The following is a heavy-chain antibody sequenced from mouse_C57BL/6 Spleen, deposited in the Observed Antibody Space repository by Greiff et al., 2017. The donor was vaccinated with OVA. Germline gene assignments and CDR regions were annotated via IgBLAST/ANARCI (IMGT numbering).Heavy chain of an antibody. J-gene: IGHJ1*03. CDR3: VRHGGLRWYFDV. CDR2: IRSKSNNYAT. V-gene: IGHV10-1*01. D-gene: IGHD2-4*01. Sequence: EVKLVESGGGLVQPKGSLKLSCAASGFSFNTYAMNWVRQAPGKGLEWVARIRSKSNNYATYYADSVKDRFTISRDDSESMLYLQMNNLKTEDTAMYYCVRHGGLRWYFDVWGTGTTVTVSS. CDR1: GFSFNTYA.